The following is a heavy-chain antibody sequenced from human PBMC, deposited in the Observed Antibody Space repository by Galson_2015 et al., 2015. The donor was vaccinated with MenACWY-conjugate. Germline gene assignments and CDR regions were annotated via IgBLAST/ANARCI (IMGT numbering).Heavy chain of an antibody. D-gene: IGHD2-21*01. J-gene: IGHJ4*02. CDR3: AKIVRHPVGPYFDS. Sequence: SLRLSCAASGFCVTSHFMGWVRQAPGKGLEWVALLYDDGTSRYADSVKGRFTISRDTLRNSLSLQMHGLRAEDTAMYFCAKIVRHPVGPYFDSWGQGTLVLVSS. CDR1: GFCVTSHF. CDR2: LYDDGTS. V-gene: IGHV3-53*01.